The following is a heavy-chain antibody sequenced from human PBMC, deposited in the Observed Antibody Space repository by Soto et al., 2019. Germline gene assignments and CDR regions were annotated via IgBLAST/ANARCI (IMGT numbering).Heavy chain of an antibody. CDR1: GFIFSSYA. CDR2: ISYDGSNK. D-gene: IGHD6-19*01. V-gene: IGHV3-30-3*01. Sequence: GGCPGVSCAFAGFIFSSYAMHWVRQAPGKGLEWVAVISYDGSNKYYADSVKGRFTISRDNSKNTLYLQMNSLRAEDTAVYYRAREVSGYSSGCNRHFYYWGRGT. CDR3: AREVSGYSSGCNRHFYY. J-gene: IGHJ4*02.